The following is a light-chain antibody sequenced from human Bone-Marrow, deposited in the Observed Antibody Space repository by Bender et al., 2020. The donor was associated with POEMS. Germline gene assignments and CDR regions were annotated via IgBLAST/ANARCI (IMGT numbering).Light chain of an antibody. J-gene: IGLJ3*02. Sequence: QSVLTQPPSASGTPGQRVTISCSGSRSNIGSNAVNWYQQLPGAAPKVLIYGNDRRPSGVPDRFSGSKSGTSASLAISGLQSEDEADYYCAVWDDSLNGWVFGGGTKLTVL. CDR3: AVWDDSLNGWV. V-gene: IGLV1-44*01. CDR2: GND. CDR1: RSNIGSNA.